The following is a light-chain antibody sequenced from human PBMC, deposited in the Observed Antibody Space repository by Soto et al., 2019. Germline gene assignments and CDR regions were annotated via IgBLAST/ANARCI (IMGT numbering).Light chain of an antibody. CDR2: EVS. J-gene: IGLJ2*01. Sequence: QSALTQPPSASGSPGQSVTISCTGTSSDVGGYNYVSWYQQHPGKAPKLMIYEVSKRPSGVPDRFSGSKSGNTAFLTVSGLQAEDEADYYCSSFAGSNSQRFGGGTKLTVL. V-gene: IGLV2-8*01. CDR3: SSFAGSNSQR. CDR1: SSDVGGYNY.